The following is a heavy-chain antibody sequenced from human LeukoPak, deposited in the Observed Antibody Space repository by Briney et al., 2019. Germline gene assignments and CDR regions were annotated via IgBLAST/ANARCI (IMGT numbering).Heavy chain of an antibody. V-gene: IGHV4-39*01. Sequence: SETLSLTCSVSGDSISTSSYYWGWIRQPPGKGLEWIGSIYYSGSTYYNPSLKSRVTISVDTSKNQFSLKLSSVTAADTAVYYCARQTAPYYDISPWGQGTLVTVSS. CDR3: ARQTAPYYDISP. D-gene: IGHD3-9*01. CDR1: GDSISTSSYY. CDR2: IYYSGST. J-gene: IGHJ5*02.